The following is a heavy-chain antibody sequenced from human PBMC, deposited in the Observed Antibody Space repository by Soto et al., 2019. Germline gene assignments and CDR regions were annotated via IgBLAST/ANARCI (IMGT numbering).Heavy chain of an antibody. CDR1: GFSLSTSGVG. Sequence: QITLKESGPSLVKPTQTLTLTCTFSGFSLSTSGVGVGWIRQPPGKALEWLALIYWNDDKRYSPSLKSRLTITKDTSKNQVVLTMTNMDPVDTATYYCAHVDNPRTALGELSLYPSYFDYWGQGTLVTVSS. CDR2: IYWNDDK. D-gene: IGHD3-16*02. V-gene: IGHV2-5*01. J-gene: IGHJ4*02. CDR3: AHVDNPRTALGELSLYPSYFDY.